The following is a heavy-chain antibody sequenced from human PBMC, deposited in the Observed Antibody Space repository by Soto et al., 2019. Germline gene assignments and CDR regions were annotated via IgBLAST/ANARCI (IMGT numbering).Heavy chain of an antibody. J-gene: IGHJ5*02. D-gene: IGHD6-19*01. CDR1: GFILRNYN. Sequence: GGSLRLSCTASGFILRNYNVHWVRQAPGEGLKWVAVISYDGVTQYYADSVKGRFTMSRDRSNNTVYLQMNSLTAEDTAIYYCSTQSWLPSHHWGQGTQVTVSS. CDR3: STQSWLPSHH. V-gene: IGHV3-30*03. CDR2: ISYDGVTQ.